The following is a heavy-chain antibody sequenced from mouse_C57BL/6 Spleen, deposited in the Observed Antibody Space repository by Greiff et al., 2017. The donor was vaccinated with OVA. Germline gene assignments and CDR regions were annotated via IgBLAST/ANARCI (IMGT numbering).Heavy chain of an antibody. J-gene: IGHJ3*01. Sequence: QVQLQQSGPGLVQPSQSLSITCTVSGFSLTSYGVHWVRQSPGKGLEWLGVIWSGGSTDYNAAFISRLSISKDNSKSQVFFKMNSLQADDTAIYYCASITTVGAYWGQGTLVTVSA. V-gene: IGHV2-2*01. CDR3: ASITTVGAY. D-gene: IGHD1-1*01. CDR1: GFSLTSYG. CDR2: IWSGGST.